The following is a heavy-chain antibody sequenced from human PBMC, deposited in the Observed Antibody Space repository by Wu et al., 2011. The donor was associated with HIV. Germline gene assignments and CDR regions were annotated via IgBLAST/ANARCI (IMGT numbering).Heavy chain of an antibody. J-gene: IGHJ6*02. D-gene: IGHD5-12*01. CDR3: ARRDRLRMGRNYYYAMDV. CDR1: GYSFTRYW. CDR2: IYPGDSDT. V-gene: IGHV5-51*01. Sequence: VQLVQSGAEVKKPGESLKISCKGSGYSFTRYWIAWVRQMPGKGLEWMGIIYPGDSDTRYRPSFQGQVTISVDKSNSTAYLQWKTLKASDTAIYYCARRDRLRMGRNYYYAMDVWGQGTTVIVS.